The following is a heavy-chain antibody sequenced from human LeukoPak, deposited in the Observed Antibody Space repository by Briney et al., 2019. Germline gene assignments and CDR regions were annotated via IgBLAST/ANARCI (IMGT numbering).Heavy chain of an antibody. D-gene: IGHD6-13*01. CDR1: GITFSSYS. J-gene: IGHJ4*02. V-gene: IGHV3-48*04. Sequence: GGSLRLSCAGSGITFSSYSMNWVRQAPGKGLEWVSYISSSSTTIYYADSVKGRFTISRDNAKNSLYLQMNSLRAEDTAVYYCTRDCPTWYRYWGQGTLVTVSS. CDR3: TRDCPTWYRY. CDR2: ISSSSTTI.